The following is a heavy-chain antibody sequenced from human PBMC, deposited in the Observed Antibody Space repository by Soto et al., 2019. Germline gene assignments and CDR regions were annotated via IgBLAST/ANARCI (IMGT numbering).Heavy chain of an antibody. CDR2: ISYDGSNK. D-gene: IGHD3-22*01. Sequence: PGGSLRLSCAASGFTFSSYGMHWVRQAPGKGLGWVAVISYDGSNKYYADSVKGRFTISRDNSKNTLYLQMNSLRAEDTAVYYCAKDQVTMIFPDAFDIWGQGTMVTVSS. CDR3: AKDQVTMIFPDAFDI. J-gene: IGHJ3*02. V-gene: IGHV3-30*18. CDR1: GFTFSSYG.